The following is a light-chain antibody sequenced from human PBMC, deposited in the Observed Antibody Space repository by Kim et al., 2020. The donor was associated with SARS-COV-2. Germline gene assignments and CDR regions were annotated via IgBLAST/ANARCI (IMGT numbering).Light chain of an antibody. Sequence: DIQMTQSPSSLSASVGDRVTITCQASQDISNYLNWYQQKPGKAPKLLIYDASNLETGVPSRFSGSGSGTDFTFTISSLQPEDIATYYSQQYDNLPTFGQGTKLEI. J-gene: IGKJ2*01. CDR1: QDISNY. CDR2: DAS. V-gene: IGKV1-33*01. CDR3: QQYDNLPT.